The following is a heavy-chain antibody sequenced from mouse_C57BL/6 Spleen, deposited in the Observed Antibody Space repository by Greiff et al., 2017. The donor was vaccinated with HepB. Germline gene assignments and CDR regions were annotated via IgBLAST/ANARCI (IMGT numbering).Heavy chain of an antibody. V-gene: IGHV1-50*01. CDR2: IDPSDSYT. Sequence: VQLQQPGAELVKPGASVKLSCKASGYTFTSYWMQWVKQRPGQGLEWIGEIDPSDSYTNYNQKFKGKATLTVDTSSSTAYMQLSSLTSEDSAVYYCARYSPSWFAYWGQGTLVTVSA. CDR1: GYTFTSYW. J-gene: IGHJ3*01. CDR3: ARYSPSWFAY.